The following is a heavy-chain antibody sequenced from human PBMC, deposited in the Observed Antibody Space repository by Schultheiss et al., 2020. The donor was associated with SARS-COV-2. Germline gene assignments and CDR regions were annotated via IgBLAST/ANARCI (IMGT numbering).Heavy chain of an antibody. J-gene: IGHJ4*02. V-gene: IGHV4-59*08. Sequence: ESLKISCTVSGGSISSYYWSWIRQPPGKGLEWIGYIYYSGSTNYSPSLKSRVTISVDTSKSQFSLKLSSVTAADTAVYYCARGTYYYDSSGYPRYYFDYWGQGTLVTVSS. CDR1: GGSISSYY. D-gene: IGHD3-22*01. CDR2: IYYSGST. CDR3: ARGTYYYDSSGYPRYYFDY.